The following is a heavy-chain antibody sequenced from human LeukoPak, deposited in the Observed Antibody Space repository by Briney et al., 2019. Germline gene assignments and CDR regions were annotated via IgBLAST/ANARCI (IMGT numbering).Heavy chain of an antibody. J-gene: IGHJ4*02. CDR3: ARHRARDYVWGSYRGGAGFDY. D-gene: IGHD3-16*02. CDR2: INHSENT. CDR1: GGSISSSSYY. Sequence: SETLSLTCTVSGGSISSSSYYWSWLRQPPGKGLEWFGEINHSENTNYNPSLKSRVTISVDTSKKQFSLKLSSVTAADTCVYCCARHRARDYVWGSYRGGAGFDYWGQGTLVTVSS. V-gene: IGHV4-39*01.